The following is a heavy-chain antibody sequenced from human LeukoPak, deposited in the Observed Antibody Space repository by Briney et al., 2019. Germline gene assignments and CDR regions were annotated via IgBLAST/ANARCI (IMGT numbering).Heavy chain of an antibody. Sequence: PETLSLTCTVSGGSISNYNWSWIRQPAGKGLEWIGLIYTSGSTNYNPSLKSRVTMSVDTSKNQFSLKLSSVTAADTAVYFCARTPIYYYDNSGYYNWGQGTLVTVSS. CDR3: ARTPIYYYDNSGYYN. CDR2: IYTSGST. CDR1: GGSISNYN. V-gene: IGHV4-4*07. D-gene: IGHD3-22*01. J-gene: IGHJ4*02.